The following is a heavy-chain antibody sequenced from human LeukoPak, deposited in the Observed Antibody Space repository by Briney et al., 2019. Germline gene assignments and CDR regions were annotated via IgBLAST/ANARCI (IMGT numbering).Heavy chain of an antibody. J-gene: IGHJ4*02. CDR3: ARGHWGLDY. CDR2: ISDSSNYI. Sequence: SPGGSLRLSCAASGFTFSTYSMNWVRQAPGKGLEWVSSISDSSNYIYYADSVRGRFTISRDNAESSLYLQMNSLRAEDTAVYYCARGHWGLDYWGRGTLVTVSS. D-gene: IGHD7-27*01. CDR1: GFTFSTYS. V-gene: IGHV3-21*01.